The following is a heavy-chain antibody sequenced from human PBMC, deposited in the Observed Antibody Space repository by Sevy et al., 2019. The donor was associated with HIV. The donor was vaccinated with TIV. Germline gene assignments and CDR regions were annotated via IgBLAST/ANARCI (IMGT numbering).Heavy chain of an antibody. CDR2: IWYDGTNK. J-gene: IGHJ4*02. V-gene: IGHV3-33*01. CDR1: GFTYSSYG. Sequence: GGSLRLSCAASGFTYSSYGMHWVRQAPGKGLEWVAVIWYDGTNKEYAVSVKGRFTISRDNSKNTLYLQVNSLRAEDTAVYYCARESIAVAGIGYYFDYWGQGTLVTVSS. D-gene: IGHD6-19*01. CDR3: ARESIAVAGIGYYFDY.